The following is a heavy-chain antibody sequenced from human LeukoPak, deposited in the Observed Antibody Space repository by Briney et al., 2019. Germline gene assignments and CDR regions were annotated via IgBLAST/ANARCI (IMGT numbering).Heavy chain of an antibody. V-gene: IGHV3-23*01. Sequence: GGSLRLSCAASGFTFSSYWMNWARQAPGKGLEWVSLISGSGGSTYYADSVKGRFTISRDNSKNTLYLQMNSLRAEDTAVYYCARVTVPIGAFDIWGQGTMVTVSS. D-gene: IGHD4-17*01. J-gene: IGHJ3*02. CDR3: ARVTVPIGAFDI. CDR2: ISGSGGST. CDR1: GFTFSSYW.